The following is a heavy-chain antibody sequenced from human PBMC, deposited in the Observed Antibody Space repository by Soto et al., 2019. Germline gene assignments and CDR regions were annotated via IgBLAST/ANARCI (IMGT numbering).Heavy chain of an antibody. CDR2: INPRDGST. CDR1: GYTFINNY. D-gene: IGHD5-12*01. V-gene: IGHV1-46*03. CDR3: ARELYTGYGNAAFDI. Sequence: GASVKVSCKTSGYTFINNYMHWVRQAPGQGLEWMGIINPRDGSTSYPQNFQGRVSMTRDASTSTVSMELNSLRSEDTAVYYCARELYTGYGNAAFDIWAQGTMVTVSS. J-gene: IGHJ3*02.